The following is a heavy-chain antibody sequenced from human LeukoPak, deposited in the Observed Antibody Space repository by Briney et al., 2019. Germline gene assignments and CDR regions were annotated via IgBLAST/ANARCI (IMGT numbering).Heavy chain of an antibody. V-gene: IGHV3-23*01. CDR2: VSDTGDT. CDR3: AKGSGYDTDFDY. J-gene: IGHJ4*02. Sequence: PGGSLRLSCATSGFTFSTYVMSWVRQAPGKGLEWISGVSDTGDTYYADSVTGRFTISRDNSKNTLYLQMNSLTAEDTAVYYCAKGSGYDTDFDYWGQGTLVTVSP. D-gene: IGHD3-9*01. CDR1: GFTFSTYV.